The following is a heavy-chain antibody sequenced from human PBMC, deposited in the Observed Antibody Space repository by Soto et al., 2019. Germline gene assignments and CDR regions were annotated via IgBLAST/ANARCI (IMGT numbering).Heavy chain of an antibody. J-gene: IGHJ2*01. CDR1: GGSISSYY. Sequence: QVQLQESGPGLVKPSETLSLTCTVSGGSISSYYWSWIRQPPGKGLEWIGYIYYSGSTNYNPSLKSRVTISVDTSKNQFSLKLSSVTAADTAVYYCARTPYYYDSSGYFYWYFDLWGRGTLVAVS. CDR2: IYYSGST. D-gene: IGHD3-22*01. CDR3: ARTPYYYDSSGYFYWYFDL. V-gene: IGHV4-59*01.